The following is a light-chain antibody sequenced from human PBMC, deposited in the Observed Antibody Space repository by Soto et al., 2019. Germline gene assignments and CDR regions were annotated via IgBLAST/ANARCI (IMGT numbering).Light chain of an antibody. CDR1: SSDVGGYNY. J-gene: IGLJ1*01. CDR2: EVN. CDR3: TSYAGGNNV. Sequence: QSALTQPPSASGSPGQSVTISCTGTSSDVGGYNYVSWYQQYPGKVPKLMAYEVNKRPSGVPDRSSGSKSGNTASLTVSGLQAEDEADYYCTSYAGGNNVFGTGTKLTVL. V-gene: IGLV2-8*01.